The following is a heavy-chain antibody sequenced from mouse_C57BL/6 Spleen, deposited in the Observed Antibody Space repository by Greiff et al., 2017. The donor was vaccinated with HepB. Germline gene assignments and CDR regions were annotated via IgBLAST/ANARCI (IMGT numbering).Heavy chain of an antibody. D-gene: IGHD2-2*01. CDR2: ISEGGSYC. V-gene: IGHV5-4*01. J-gene: IGHJ4*01. CDR3: ARLWLRRLYYYAMDY. CDR1: GFTFSSYA. Sequence: EVQLQQSGGGLVKPGGSLKLSCAASGFTFSSYAMSWVRQTPEKRLEWVATISEGGSYCYYPDNVKGRFNISRDNAKNNLDLQMSHLKSEDTAMNYCARLWLRRLYYYAMDYWGQGTSVTVSS.